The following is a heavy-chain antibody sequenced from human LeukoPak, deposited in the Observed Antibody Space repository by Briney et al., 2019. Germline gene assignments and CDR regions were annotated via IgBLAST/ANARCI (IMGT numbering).Heavy chain of an antibody. Sequence: SVKVSCKASGYTFTSYGISWVRQAPGQGLEWMGGIIPIFGTANYAQKFQGRVTITTDESTSTAYMELSSLRSEDTAVYYCARDSGGYSSSFLDYWGQGTLVTVSS. D-gene: IGHD6-13*01. CDR3: ARDSGGYSSSFLDY. V-gene: IGHV1-69*05. CDR1: GYTFTSYG. CDR2: IIPIFGTA. J-gene: IGHJ4*02.